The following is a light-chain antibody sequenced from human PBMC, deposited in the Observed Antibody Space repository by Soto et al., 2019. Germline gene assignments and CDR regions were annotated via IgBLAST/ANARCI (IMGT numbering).Light chain of an antibody. Sequence: EVVLTQSPATLSLSPGERVTLSCRASQSIRNYLAWYQQKPGQAPSLVIHDASNRATGIPARFSGSGSGADFTLTISSLEPEDVSVYFCQQRSIWPLTFGGGTKGEIK. J-gene: IGKJ4*02. CDR3: QQRSIWPLT. CDR1: QSIRNY. V-gene: IGKV3-11*01. CDR2: DAS.